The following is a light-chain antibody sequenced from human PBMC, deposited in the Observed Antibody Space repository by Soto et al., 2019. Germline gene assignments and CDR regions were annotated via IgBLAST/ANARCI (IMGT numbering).Light chain of an antibody. CDR1: QSVLYSSNNKNY. CDR3: QQYYSISGL. J-gene: IGKJ3*01. V-gene: IGKV4-1*01. CDR2: WAS. Sequence: DIVMTQSPDSLAVSLGERATINCKSSQSVLYSSNNKNYLAWYQQKPGQPPKLLIYWASTRESGVPDRFSGSGSGTDFTLTISSLQAEDVAVYYCQQYYSISGLFGPGTKVDIK.